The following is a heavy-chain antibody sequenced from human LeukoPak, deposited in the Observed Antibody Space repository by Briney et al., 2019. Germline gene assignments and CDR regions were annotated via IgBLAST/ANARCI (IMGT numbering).Heavy chain of an antibody. CDR3: ARDIVGDGDLDY. Sequence: ASVKVSCKTSGYSCTSHGISWVRQAPGQGLEWMGWISTYNENTDLTQKFQGRVTMTTDESASTAYMELRILRSDDTAMYYCARDIVGDGDLDYWGQGTLVTVSS. D-gene: IGHD3-16*02. CDR1: GYSCTSHG. J-gene: IGHJ4*02. CDR2: ISTYNENT. V-gene: IGHV1-18*01.